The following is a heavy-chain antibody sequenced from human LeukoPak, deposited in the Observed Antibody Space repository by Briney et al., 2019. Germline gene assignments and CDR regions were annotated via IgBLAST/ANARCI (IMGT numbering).Heavy chain of an antibody. CDR3: AKWGDYDVLTGYYDPDY. CDR1: GFTVSNYA. D-gene: IGHD3-9*01. CDR2: ITGSGGGT. J-gene: IGHJ4*02. Sequence: GGSLRLSCAASGFTVSNYAISWVRQAPGKGLEWVSAITGSGGGTYYADSVKGRFTISRDNSKNTLYLQMNSLRAEDTAVYYCAKWGDYDVLTGYYDPDYWGQGTLVTVSS. V-gene: IGHV3-23*01.